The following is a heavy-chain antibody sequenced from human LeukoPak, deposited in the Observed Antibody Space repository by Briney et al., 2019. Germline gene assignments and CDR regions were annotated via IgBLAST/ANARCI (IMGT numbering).Heavy chain of an antibody. Sequence: GGSLRLSCAASGFTFDDYGMSWVRQAPGRGLEWVSGINWNGSSTGYADSVKGRFTISRDNAKNSLYLQMNSLRAEDTALHYCAGADSYCSSTSCYMVYWGQGTLVTVSS. CDR3: AGADSYCSSTSCYMVY. CDR2: INWNGSST. D-gene: IGHD2-2*02. V-gene: IGHV3-20*04. J-gene: IGHJ4*02. CDR1: GFTFDDYG.